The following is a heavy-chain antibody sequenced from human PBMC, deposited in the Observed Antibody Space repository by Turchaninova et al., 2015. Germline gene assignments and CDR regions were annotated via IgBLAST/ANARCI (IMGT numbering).Heavy chain of an antibody. Sequence: VQLVQSGAEVKKPGEALKLSCKGFGYSCSTYWMGWVRQMSGKGLECMGIIYPGDSDTIYSPSFQGQVTFSADESITTAYLQWSSLKASDTAMYYCARRYYDSSGHHDAFDIWGQGTMVTVSS. D-gene: IGHD3-22*01. CDR3: ARRYYDSSGHHDAFDI. J-gene: IGHJ3*02. CDR1: GYSCSTYW. V-gene: IGHV5-51*01. CDR2: IYPGDSDT.